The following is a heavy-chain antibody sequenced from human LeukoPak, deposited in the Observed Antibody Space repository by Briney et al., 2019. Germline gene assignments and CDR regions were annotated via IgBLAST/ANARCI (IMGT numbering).Heavy chain of an antibody. CDR1: GFTFSSYW. V-gene: IGHV3-74*01. J-gene: IGHJ6*04. CDR3: ARVHTAQLAPGVYYYYGMDV. CDR2: INSDGGST. D-gene: IGHD6-13*01. Sequence: GGSLRLSCAASGFTFSSYWMHWVRQAPGKGLVWVSRINSDGGSTSYADSVKGRFTISRDNAKNTLYLQMNSLRAEDTAVYYCARVHTAQLAPGVYYYYGMDVWGKGTTVTVSS.